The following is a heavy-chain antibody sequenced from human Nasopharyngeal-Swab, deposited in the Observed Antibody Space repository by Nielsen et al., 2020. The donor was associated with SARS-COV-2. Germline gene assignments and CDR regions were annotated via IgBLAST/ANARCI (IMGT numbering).Heavy chain of an antibody. J-gene: IGHJ6*03. CDR3: ASDYCSSTSCYFGADYYYMDV. Sequence: GESLKISCAASGFTFSSYSMNWVRQAPGKGLEWVSSISSSSSYIYYADSVKGRFTISRYNAKNSLYLQMNSLRAEDTAVYYCASDYCSSTSCYFGADYYYMDVWGKGTTVTVSS. CDR2: ISSSSSYI. CDR1: GFTFSSYS. V-gene: IGHV3-21*01. D-gene: IGHD2-2*01.